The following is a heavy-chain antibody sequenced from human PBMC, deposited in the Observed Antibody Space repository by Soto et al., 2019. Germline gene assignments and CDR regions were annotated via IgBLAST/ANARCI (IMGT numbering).Heavy chain of an antibody. CDR3: AKDGQAGGQVDYYYGMDA. CDR2: ISGYNGNT. V-gene: IGHV1-18*04. D-gene: IGHD2-15*01. J-gene: IGHJ6*02. CDR1: GYTFTAYG. Sequence: ASVKVSCKASGYTFTAYGISWVRQAPGQGLEWMGWISGYNGNTNNAQKLQGRVTMTTDTSTSTGYMELRTLRYDDTAVYYCAKDGQAGGQVDYYYGMDAWGQGTTVTVSS.